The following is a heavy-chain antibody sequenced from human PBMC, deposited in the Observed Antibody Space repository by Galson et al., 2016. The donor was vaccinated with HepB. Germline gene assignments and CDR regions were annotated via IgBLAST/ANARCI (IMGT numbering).Heavy chain of an antibody. Sequence: SLRLSCAASENSFSDYWMSWVRQAPGKGLEWVANINSDGHVTYYVDSVKGRFAVSRDNAKNSLYLLMNGLRLEDTAVYFCARDKKYGRASTAGHDHWGQGTLVTVSS. J-gene: IGHJ4*02. CDR3: ARDKKYGRASTAGHDH. CDR2: INSDGHVT. D-gene: IGHD1-14*01. CDR1: ENSFSDYW. V-gene: IGHV3-7*01.